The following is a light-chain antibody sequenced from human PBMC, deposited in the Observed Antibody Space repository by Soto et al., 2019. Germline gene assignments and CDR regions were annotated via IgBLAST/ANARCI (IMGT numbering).Light chain of an antibody. CDR2: EDN. J-gene: IGLJ1*01. V-gene: IGLV2-23*01. CDR3: CSYAGSSTYV. Sequence: QSALTQPASVSGSPGQSITISCTGTSTDVGSYNVVSWYQQHPGKAPKRMIYEDNNRPSGVSNRFSGSKSGNTASLTISGVQAEDEADYYCCSYAGSSTYVFGTGTKVTVL. CDR1: STDVGSYNV.